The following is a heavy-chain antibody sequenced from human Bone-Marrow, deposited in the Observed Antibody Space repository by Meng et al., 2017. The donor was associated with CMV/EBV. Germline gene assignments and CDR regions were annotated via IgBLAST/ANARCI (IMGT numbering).Heavy chain of an antibody. CDR1: GFTFSSYA. Sequence: GESLKISCAASGFTFSSYAMSWGRQAPGKGLEWVSVIYSGGSSTYFAESVKGRFTTSRDNSKNTLYLQINSLRGEDTAVYYCARPTYYYDSSGYYLWGQGTLVTVSS. CDR3: ARPTYYYDSSGYYL. D-gene: IGHD3-22*01. CDR2: IYSGGSST. V-gene: IGHV3-23*03. J-gene: IGHJ4*02.